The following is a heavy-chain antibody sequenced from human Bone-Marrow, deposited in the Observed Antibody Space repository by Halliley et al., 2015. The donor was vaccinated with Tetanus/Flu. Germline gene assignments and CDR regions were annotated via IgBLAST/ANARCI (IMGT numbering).Heavy chain of an antibody. D-gene: IGHD2-15*01. CDR2: VYHGASA. CDR1: GGSISGYY. V-gene: IGHV4-59*01. CDR3: ARGGGWLTDN. Sequence: GLVKPSETLSLTCTVSGGSISGYYWSWIRQPPGKGLEWIGSVYHGASADYNPSVKTRVTISVDTSQNQLFLRLTSVTAADTAVYYCARGGGWLTDNWGQGTLVSVSS. J-gene: IGHJ4*02.